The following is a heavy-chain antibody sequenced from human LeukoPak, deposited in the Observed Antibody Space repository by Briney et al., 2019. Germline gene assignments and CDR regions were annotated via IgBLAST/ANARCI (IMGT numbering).Heavy chain of an antibody. Sequence: GGSLRLSCAASGFTFSSYAMSWVRQAPGKGLEWVSAISGSGGSTYYADSVRGRFAISRDNSKNTLYLQMNSLRAEDTAAYYCARAPYTTGRGYYFDYWGQGTLVTVSS. J-gene: IGHJ4*02. D-gene: IGHD2/OR15-2a*01. CDR2: ISGSGGST. V-gene: IGHV3-23*01. CDR3: ARAPYTTGRGYYFDY. CDR1: GFTFSSYA.